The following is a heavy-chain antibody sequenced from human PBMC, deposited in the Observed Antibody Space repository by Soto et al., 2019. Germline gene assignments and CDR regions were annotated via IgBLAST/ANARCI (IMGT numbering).Heavy chain of an antibody. CDR2: IKQDGSEK. CDR1: GFTSSSYW. V-gene: IGHV3-7*01. D-gene: IGHD5-12*01. Sequence: GGSLRLSCAASGFTSSSYWMSWVRQAPGKGLEWVANIKQDGSEKYYVDSVKGRFTISRDNAKNSLYLQMNSLRAEDTAVYYCAREIVAGPYYYYYYMDVWGKGTTVTVSS. CDR3: AREIVAGPYYYYYYMDV. J-gene: IGHJ6*03.